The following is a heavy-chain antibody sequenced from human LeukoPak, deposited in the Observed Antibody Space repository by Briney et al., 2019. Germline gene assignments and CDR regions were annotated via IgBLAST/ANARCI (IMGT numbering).Heavy chain of an antibody. V-gene: IGHV1-2*02. CDR3: AREEYTHCSSTSCYLRRGGGFDP. Sequence: GASVKVSCKASGYTFTGYYMHWVRQAPGQGLEWMGWINPNSGGANYAQKFQGRVTMTRDTSISTASMELSRLRSDDTAVYYCAREEYTHCSSTSCYLRRGGGFDPWGQGTLVTVSS. CDR1: GYTFTGYY. CDR2: INPNSGGA. J-gene: IGHJ5*02. D-gene: IGHD2-2*01.